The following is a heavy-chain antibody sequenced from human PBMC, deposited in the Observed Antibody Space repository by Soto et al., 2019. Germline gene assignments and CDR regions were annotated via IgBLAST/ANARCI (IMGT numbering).Heavy chain of an antibody. CDR3: ASIVARARYFDY. V-gene: IGHV3-30*03. CDR1: GFTFSSYG. D-gene: IGHD5-12*01. CDR2: ISYDGSNK. Sequence: QVQLVESGGGVVQPGRSLRLSCAASGFTFSSYGMHWVRQAPGKGLEWVAVISYDGSNKYYADSVKGRFTISRDNSKNTLYLQMISLRAEDTAVYYCASIVARARYFDYWGQGTLVTVSS. J-gene: IGHJ4*02.